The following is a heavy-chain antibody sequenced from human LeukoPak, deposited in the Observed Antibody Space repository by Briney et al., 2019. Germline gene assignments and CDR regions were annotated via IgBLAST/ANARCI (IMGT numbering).Heavy chain of an antibody. V-gene: IGHV3-30*02. J-gene: IGHJ4*02. CDR1: GFIFSNYG. CDR2: IRYDGSDK. D-gene: IGHD1-26*01. Sequence: GGSLRLSCATSGFIFSNYGIHRVRQAPGKGLEWVAFIRYDGSDKYYADSVKGRFTISRDNSKNKVYLQMNSLRAEDTAVYYCAKDAWEVGATSEIDYWGQGTLVTVSS. CDR3: AKDAWEVGATSEIDY.